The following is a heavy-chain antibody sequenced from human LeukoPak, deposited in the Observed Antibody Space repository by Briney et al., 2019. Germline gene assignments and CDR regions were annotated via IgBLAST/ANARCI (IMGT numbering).Heavy chain of an antibody. CDR2: INHTGNT. Sequence: SETLSLTCAVYGGSFSGCYWSWIRQPPGKGLEWIGEINHTGNTNYNPSLKSRVTISVDTSKNQFSLKLSSVTAADTAVYYCARDGDYLGQGTLVTVSS. CDR1: GGSFSGCY. V-gene: IGHV4-34*01. CDR3: ARDGDY. J-gene: IGHJ4*02.